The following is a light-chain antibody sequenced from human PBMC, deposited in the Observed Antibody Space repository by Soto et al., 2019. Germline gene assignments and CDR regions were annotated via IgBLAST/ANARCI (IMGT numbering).Light chain of an antibody. Sequence: EIVLTQSPAILSLSPGERATLSCRASQRVGRYLVWYQQKPGQAPSLLIYDASNRATGVPARFSGSGSGTDFTLTISSLGAEDFAVYYCQHRNNWPWTLGQGTRVEIK. CDR3: QHRNNWPWT. V-gene: IGKV3-11*01. CDR1: QRVGRY. J-gene: IGKJ1*01. CDR2: DAS.